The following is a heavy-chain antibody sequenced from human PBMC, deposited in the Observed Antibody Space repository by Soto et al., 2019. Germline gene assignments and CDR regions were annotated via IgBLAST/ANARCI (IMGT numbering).Heavy chain of an antibody. CDR2: ISSSGSTI. V-gene: IGHV3-48*03. CDR3: ARAPREDYFDY. Sequence: VQLVESGGGLVQPGGSLRLSCAASGFTFSSYEMNWVRQAPGKGLEWVSYISSSGSTIYYADSVKGRFTISRDNAKNSLYLQMNSLRAEDTAVYYCARAPREDYFDYWGQGTLVTVSS. J-gene: IGHJ4*02. CDR1: GFTFSSYE.